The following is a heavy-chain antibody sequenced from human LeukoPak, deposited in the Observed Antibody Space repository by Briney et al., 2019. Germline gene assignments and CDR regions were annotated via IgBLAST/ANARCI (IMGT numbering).Heavy chain of an antibody. V-gene: IGHV3-53*01. J-gene: IGHJ5*02. CDR2: IYSGGST. CDR3: ARGPRGFDP. Sequence: GGSLRLSCLASGFTFSNYAMSWVRQAPGKGLEWVSVIYSGGSTDYADSVKGRFTISRDNSKNTLYLQMNSLRVEDTAVYYCARGPRGFDPWGQGTLVTVSS. CDR1: GFTFSNYA.